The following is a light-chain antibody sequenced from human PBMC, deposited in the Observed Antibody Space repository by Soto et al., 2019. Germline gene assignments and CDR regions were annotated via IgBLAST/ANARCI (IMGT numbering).Light chain of an antibody. CDR3: QQANSLPHT. CDR1: QGISSW. J-gene: IGKJ2*01. V-gene: IGKV1-12*01. CDR2: AAS. Sequence: DIQMTQSPSSVSASVGDRVTITCRASQGISSWLAWYQQKPGKAPKLLIYAASSLQSGVPSRFSGSGSGTEVTLTISNLQLVDFATYYRQQANSLPHTFGQGTKLEIK.